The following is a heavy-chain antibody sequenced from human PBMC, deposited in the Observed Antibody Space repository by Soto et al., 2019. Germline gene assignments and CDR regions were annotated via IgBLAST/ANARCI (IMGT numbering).Heavy chain of an antibody. CDR1: GYTFTNYG. CDR3: ASRSGQLPYHFDF. CDR2: ISASKGNT. J-gene: IGHJ4*02. Sequence: QVQLVQSGAEVKKPGASVKVSCKASGYTFTNYGITWVRQAPGQGLEWMGWISASKGNTNYAQKFQGRVTITTDTSTSTAYMELVSLRSDDMAVYYCASRSGQLPYHFDFWGQGTQVTV. V-gene: IGHV1-18*03. D-gene: IGHD6-6*01.